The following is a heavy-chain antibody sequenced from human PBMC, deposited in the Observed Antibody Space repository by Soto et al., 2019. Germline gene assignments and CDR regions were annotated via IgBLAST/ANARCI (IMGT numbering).Heavy chain of an antibody. D-gene: IGHD3-22*01. CDR3: ARRPWLSGYYDY. CDR2: IYPADSGT. V-gene: IGHV5-51*01. J-gene: IGHJ4*02. Sequence: PGESLKISCKGSGYSFFSHWIGWVRQMPGKGLERVGIIYPADSGTRYSPSFQGQVTISVDKSINTAYLQWSSLKASDTARYYCARRPWLSGYYDYWGQGTLVTVSS. CDR1: GYSFFSHW.